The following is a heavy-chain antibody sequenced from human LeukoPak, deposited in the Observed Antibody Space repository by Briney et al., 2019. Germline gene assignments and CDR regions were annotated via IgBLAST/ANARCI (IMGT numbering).Heavy chain of an antibody. CDR3: ARQDNDAFDI. CDR2: INPGDSDT. CDR1: GYRFTSYW. V-gene: IGHV5-51*01. Sequence: PGESLKIPCKGSGYRFTSYWIGWVRQMPGKGLKWMGIINPGDSDTRYSPSFQGQVTISADKSISTAYLQWSSLKASDTAMYYCARQDNDAFDIWGQGTMVTVSS. J-gene: IGHJ3*02.